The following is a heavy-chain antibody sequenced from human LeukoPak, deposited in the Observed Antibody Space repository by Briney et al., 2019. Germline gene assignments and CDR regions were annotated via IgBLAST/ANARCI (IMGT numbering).Heavy chain of an antibody. CDR2: INPNSGGT. D-gene: IGHD5-18*01. CDR3: ARVDTAMVAGGGDY. CDR1: GYTFTSNS. Sequence: ASVKVSCKASGYTFTSNSINWVRQAPGQGLEWMGWINPNSGGTNYAQKFQGRVTMTRDTSISTAYMELSRLRSDDTAVYYCARVDTAMVAGGGDYWGQGTLVTVSS. J-gene: IGHJ4*02. V-gene: IGHV1-2*02.